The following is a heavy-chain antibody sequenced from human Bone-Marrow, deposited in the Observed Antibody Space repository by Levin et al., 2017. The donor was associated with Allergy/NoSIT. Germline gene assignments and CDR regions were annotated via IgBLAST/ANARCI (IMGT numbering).Heavy chain of an antibody. D-gene: IGHD5-18*01. J-gene: IGHJ4*02. Sequence: GESLKISCAASGFTFSSYWMSWVRQAPGKGLEWVANIKQDGSEKYYVDSVKGRFTISRDNAKNSLYLQMNSLRAEDTAVYYCARERYSYGYDYWGQGTLVTVSS. CDR2: IKQDGSEK. CDR1: GFTFSSYW. CDR3: ARERYSYGYDY. V-gene: IGHV3-7*04.